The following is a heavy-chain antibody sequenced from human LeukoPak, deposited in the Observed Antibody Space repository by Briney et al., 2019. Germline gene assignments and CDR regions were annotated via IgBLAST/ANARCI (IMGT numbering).Heavy chain of an antibody. D-gene: IGHD3-16*01. V-gene: IGHV4-4*09. J-gene: IGHJ5*02. Sequence: PSETLSLTCTVSGGSFSSYYWSWIRQPPGKGLEWIGYINTSGSTNYNPSLKSRVTISVDTSKNQFSLKLSSVTAADTAVYYCARRRTLGVSGGCCWFDPWGQGTLVTVSS. CDR1: GGSFSSYY. CDR3: ARRRTLGVSGGCCWFDP. CDR2: INTSGST.